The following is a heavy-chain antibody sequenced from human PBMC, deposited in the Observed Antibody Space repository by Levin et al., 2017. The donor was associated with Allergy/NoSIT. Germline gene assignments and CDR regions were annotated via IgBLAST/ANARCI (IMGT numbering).Heavy chain of an antibody. CDR3: VVGGYYSARGAEYFQH. CDR1: GFTFSSYG. Sequence: GESLKISCAASGFTFSSYGMHWVRQAPGKGLEWVAVIWYDGSNKYYADSVKGRFTISRDNSKNTLYLQMNSLRAEDTAVYYCVVGGYYSARGAEYFQHWGQGTLVTVSS. J-gene: IGHJ1*01. CDR2: IWYDGSNK. V-gene: IGHV3-33*01. D-gene: IGHD3-10*01.